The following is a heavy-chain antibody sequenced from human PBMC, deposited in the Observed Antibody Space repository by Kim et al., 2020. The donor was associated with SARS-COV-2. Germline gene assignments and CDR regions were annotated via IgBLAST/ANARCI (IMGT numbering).Heavy chain of an antibody. V-gene: IGHV1-2*04. CDR2: INPNSGGT. Sequence: ASVKVSCKASGYTFTGYYMHWVRQAPGQGLEWMGWINPNSGGTNYAQKFQGWVTMTRDTSISTAYMELSRLRSDDTAVYYCARAKSKRFGDILMGNFDYWGQGTLVTVSS. J-gene: IGHJ4*02. CDR3: ARAKSKRFGDILMGNFDY. CDR1: GYTFTGYY. D-gene: IGHD3-10*01.